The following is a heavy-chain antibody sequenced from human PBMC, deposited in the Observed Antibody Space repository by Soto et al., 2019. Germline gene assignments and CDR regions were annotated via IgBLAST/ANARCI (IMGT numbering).Heavy chain of an antibody. V-gene: IGHV4-39*01. J-gene: IGHJ4*02. CDR1: GDSISSSFYY. Sequence: PSETLSLTCTVSGDSISSSFYYWDWIRQPPGKGLEWIGSIYYSGSTYYNPSLKSRVTISVDTSKNQFSLRLSSVTAADTAMYYCARRHSSSWCLDYWGQGTLVTVSS. CDR2: IYYSGST. D-gene: IGHD6-13*01. CDR3: ARRHSSSWCLDY.